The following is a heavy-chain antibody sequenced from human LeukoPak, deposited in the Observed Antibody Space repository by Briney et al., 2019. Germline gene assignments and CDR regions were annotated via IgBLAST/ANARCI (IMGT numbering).Heavy chain of an antibody. Sequence: GASVKVSCKASGYTFTSYGISWVRQAPGEGLEWMGWISSYDGSTNYAQKFQDRVTVTTDTSTGTVYMELRSLRSDDTAVYYCARARLPNAYFDYWGQGTLVTVSS. CDR3: ARARLPNAYFDY. V-gene: IGHV1-18*01. D-gene: IGHD2-21*01. CDR2: ISSYDGST. CDR1: GYTFTSYG. J-gene: IGHJ4*02.